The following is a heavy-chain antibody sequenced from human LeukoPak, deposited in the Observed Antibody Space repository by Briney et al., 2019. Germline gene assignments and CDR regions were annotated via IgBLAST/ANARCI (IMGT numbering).Heavy chain of an antibody. CDR3: ATDRGLYSSGWYFFQY. CDR1: GFTFSYYG. Sequence: GRSLRLSCAASGFTFSYYGIHWVRQAPGKGLEWVAVIWYGGSNKYYADSVKGRFTISRDNSKNTLYLQMNSLRVEDTAVYYCATDRGLYSSGWYFFQYWGQGTLVTVSS. D-gene: IGHD6-19*01. J-gene: IGHJ1*01. V-gene: IGHV3-33*01. CDR2: IWYGGSNK.